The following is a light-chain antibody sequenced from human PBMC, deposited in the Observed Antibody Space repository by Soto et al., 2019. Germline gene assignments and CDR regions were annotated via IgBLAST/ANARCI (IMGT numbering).Light chain of an antibody. CDR1: QSVRTY. J-gene: IGKJ5*01. CDR3: QQRTYWSSST. Sequence: EVVLTQSPATLPLSPGERATLSCRVSQSVRTYLAWYQQKPGQVPRLLIHDASSGAPGIPARFSASGSGTDFTVTNISLVHEDLVDYYCQQRTYWSSSTFCQATPLDI. V-gene: IGKV3-11*01. CDR2: DAS.